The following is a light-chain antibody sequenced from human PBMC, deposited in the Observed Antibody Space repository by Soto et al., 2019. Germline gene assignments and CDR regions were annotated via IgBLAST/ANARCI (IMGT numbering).Light chain of an antibody. V-gene: IGKV3-11*01. J-gene: IGKJ2*02. CDR1: QSVATY. Sequence: EIVLTQSPLTLALSPGERATLSCRASQSVATYLAWYQQRPGQAPRLLLYDASHRATGIPAMFSGSGSGTDFTLTISSLEPEDFAVYYCQHRTDWTAICIFGPGTKVEIK. CDR3: QHRTDWTAICI. CDR2: DAS.